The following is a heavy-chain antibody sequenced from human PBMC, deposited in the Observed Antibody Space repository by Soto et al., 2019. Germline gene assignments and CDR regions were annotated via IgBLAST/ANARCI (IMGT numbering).Heavy chain of an antibody. Sequence: SETLSLTCTVSGGSISSGDYYWSWIRQPPGKGLEWIGYIYYSGSTYYNPSLKSRLTMSVETSKNQFSLKLSSVTAADTAMYYCARGGPAAIGYNWFDPWGQGTLVTVSS. CDR3: ARGGPAAIGYNWFDP. J-gene: IGHJ5*02. CDR2: IYYSGST. V-gene: IGHV4-30-4*01. CDR1: GGSISSGDYY. D-gene: IGHD2-2*01.